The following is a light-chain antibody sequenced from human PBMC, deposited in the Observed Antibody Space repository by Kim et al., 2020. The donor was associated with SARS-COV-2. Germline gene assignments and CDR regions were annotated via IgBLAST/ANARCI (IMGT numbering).Light chain of an antibody. V-gene: IGKV3-11*01. J-gene: IGKJ2*01. CDR3: QQRTNWPPFT. Sequence: EIVLTQFPATLSLSPGETATLSCRASQSVSNFLAWYQQKPGQAPRLLIYDASNRAPGIPARFSGSGSGTDFTLPISSLEPEDFAVYYCQQRTNWPPFTFGQGTKLEI. CDR2: DAS. CDR1: QSVSNF.